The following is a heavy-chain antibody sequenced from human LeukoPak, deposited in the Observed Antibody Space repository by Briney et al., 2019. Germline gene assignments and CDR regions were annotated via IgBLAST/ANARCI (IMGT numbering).Heavy chain of an antibody. Sequence: SVKVSCKASGGTFSSYAISWVRQAPGQGLEWMGRIIPIFGTANYAQKFQGRVTITTDESTSTAYMELSSLRSEDTAVYYCARASGDSCTSSTCFKSLYYYYMDVWGKGTTVTVSS. CDR3: ARASGDSCTSSTCFKSLYYYYMDV. CDR2: IIPIFGTA. J-gene: IGHJ6*03. V-gene: IGHV1-69*05. CDR1: GGTFSSYA. D-gene: IGHD2-2*01.